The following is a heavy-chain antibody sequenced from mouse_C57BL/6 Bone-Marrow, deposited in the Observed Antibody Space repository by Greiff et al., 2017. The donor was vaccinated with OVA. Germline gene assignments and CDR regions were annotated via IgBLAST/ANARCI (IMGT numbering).Heavy chain of an antibody. Sequence: EVMLVESGGGLVQPKGSLKLSCAASGFSFNTYAMNWVRQAPGKGLEWVARIRSKSNNYATYYADSVKDRFTISRDDSESMLYLQMNNLKTEDTAMYYCVMGGDSYPFYYAMDYWGQGTSVTVSS. D-gene: IGHD2-12*01. J-gene: IGHJ4*01. CDR3: VMGGDSYPFYYAMDY. CDR1: GFSFNTYA. V-gene: IGHV10-1*01. CDR2: IRSKSNNYAT.